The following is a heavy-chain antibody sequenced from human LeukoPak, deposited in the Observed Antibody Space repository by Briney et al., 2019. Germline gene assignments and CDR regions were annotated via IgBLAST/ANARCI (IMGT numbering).Heavy chain of an antibody. J-gene: IGHJ4*02. CDR3: ARVPRGYSYGPHFDY. D-gene: IGHD5-18*01. CDR1: GYTFTSYG. Sequence: GASVTVSCKASGYTFTSYGISWVRQAPGQGLEWMGWISAYNGNTNYAQKLQGRVTMTTDTSTSTAYMELRSLRSEDTAVYYCARVPRGYSYGPHFDYWGQGTLVTVSS. V-gene: IGHV1-18*01. CDR2: ISAYNGNT.